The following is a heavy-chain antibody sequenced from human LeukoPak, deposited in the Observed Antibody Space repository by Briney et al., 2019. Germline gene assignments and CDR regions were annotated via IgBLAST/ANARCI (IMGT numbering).Heavy chain of an antibody. J-gene: IGHJ5*01. CDR2: IWYDGSNK. CDR1: GFTFSSYG. V-gene: IGHV3-33*01. Sequence: PGGSLRLSCAASGFTFSSYGMHWVRQAPGKGLEWVAVIWYDGSNKYYADSVKGRFTISRDNSKNTLYLQMNSLRAEDTAVYYCARWDSSRGFDSWGQGTLVTVSS. D-gene: IGHD6-13*01. CDR3: ARWDSSRGFDS.